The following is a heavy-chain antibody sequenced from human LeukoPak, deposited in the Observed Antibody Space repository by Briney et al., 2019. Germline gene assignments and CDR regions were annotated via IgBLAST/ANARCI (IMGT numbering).Heavy chain of an antibody. V-gene: IGHV1-69*01. CDR3: ATHHYYDSSGYPDY. J-gene: IGHJ4*02. CDR1: GGTFSSYA. D-gene: IGHD3-22*01. Sequence: SVKVSCKASGGTFSSYAISWVRQAPGQGLEWMGGIIPIFGTANYAQKFQGRVTITADESTSTAYMGLSSLRSEDTAVYYCATHHYYDSSGYPDYWGQGTLVTVSS. CDR2: IIPIFGTA.